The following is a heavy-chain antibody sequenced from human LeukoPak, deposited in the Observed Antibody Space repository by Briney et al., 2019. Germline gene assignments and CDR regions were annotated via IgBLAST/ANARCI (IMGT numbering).Heavy chain of an antibody. CDR1: GLTFSSYG. Sequence: PGGSLRLSCAASGLTFSSYGMHWVRQAPGKGLEWVAFIRYDGSDKDYVDSVKGRFTISRDNFKNTLYLQMNSLRAEDTAVYYCAKDRDKGNYYFDYWGQGTLVTVSS. D-gene: IGHD1-7*01. V-gene: IGHV3-30*02. J-gene: IGHJ4*02. CDR3: AKDRDKGNYYFDY. CDR2: IRYDGSDK.